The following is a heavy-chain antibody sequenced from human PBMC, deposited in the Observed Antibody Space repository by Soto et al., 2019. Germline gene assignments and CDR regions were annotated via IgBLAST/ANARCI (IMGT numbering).Heavy chain of an antibody. V-gene: IGHV2-5*02. CDR3: ALPVGSYYDY. J-gene: IGHJ4*02. Sequence: SGPTLVNPTQTLTLTCTFSGFSLSTSGVGVGWIRQPPGKALEWLSLIYWDADKRYSPSLKSRLTITKDTSKNQVVLTMTTMYPFDTSTYYCALPVGSYYDYWGQGTLVTVSS. CDR2: IYWDADK. CDR1: GFSLSTSGVG.